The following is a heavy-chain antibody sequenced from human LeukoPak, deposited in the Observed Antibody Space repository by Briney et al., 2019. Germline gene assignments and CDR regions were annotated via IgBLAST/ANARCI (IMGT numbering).Heavy chain of an antibody. CDR1: DGSISSYY. J-gene: IGHJ5*02. D-gene: IGHD4-11*01. CDR3: ARHGLRSYSNYWFAP. Sequence: SETLSLTCTASDGSISSYYWSRIRQPPGKGLEWIGYIYDSGSTNYNPSLKSRVTISVDTSKSQFSLRLSSVTAADTAVYYCARHGLRSYSNYWFAPWGQGTLVTVSS. CDR2: IYDSGST. V-gene: IGHV4-59*08.